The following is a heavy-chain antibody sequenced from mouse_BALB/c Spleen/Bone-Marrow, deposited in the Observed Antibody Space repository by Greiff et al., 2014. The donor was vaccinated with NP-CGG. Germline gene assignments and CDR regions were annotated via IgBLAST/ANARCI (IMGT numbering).Heavy chain of an antibody. J-gene: IGHJ3*01. V-gene: IGHV1-76*01. CDR2: IYPGSGST. Sequence: VQLQQSGAELVRPGASVKLSCKTPGYIFTSYWIHWVKQRSGQGLEWIARIYPGSGSTYYNEKFEGKATLTADKSSSTAYMQLSSLKSEDSAVYFCASGVTTGWFVYWGQGTLVTVSA. CDR1: GYIFTSYW. CDR3: ASGVTTGWFVY. D-gene: IGHD2-2*01.